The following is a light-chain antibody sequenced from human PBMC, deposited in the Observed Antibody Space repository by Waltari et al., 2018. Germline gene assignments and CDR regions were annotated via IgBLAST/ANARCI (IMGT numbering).Light chain of an antibody. J-gene: IGKJ4*01. Sequence: IQMTQSPSSLSASVGDRVTIPCQATQGSNNSLNWYKQKPGRAPSPLIYDASNLETGVTSRCSGSGSGTHFTLTISSLQTEDSATYYCPQYDTLPPSFGGGTKVEI. V-gene: IGKV1-33*01. CDR3: PQYDTLPPS. CDR1: QGSNNS. CDR2: DAS.